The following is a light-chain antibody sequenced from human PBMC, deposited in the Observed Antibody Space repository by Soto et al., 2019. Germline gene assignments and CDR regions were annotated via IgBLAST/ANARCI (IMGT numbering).Light chain of an antibody. CDR1: SSDVGGYNY. Sequence: QSVLTQPASVSGSPGQSITISCTGTSSDVGGYNYVSWYQQHPGKAPKLMIYEVSNRPSGVSNRFSGSKSGNTASLTISGLQAEDEADYYCSSYTSSRNFGVFGGGTKLTVL. V-gene: IGLV2-14*01. CDR2: EVS. J-gene: IGLJ2*01. CDR3: SSYTSSRNFGV.